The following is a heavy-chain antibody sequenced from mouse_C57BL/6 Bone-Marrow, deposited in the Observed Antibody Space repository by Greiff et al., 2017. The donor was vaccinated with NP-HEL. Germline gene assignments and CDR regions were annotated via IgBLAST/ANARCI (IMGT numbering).Heavy chain of an antibody. CDR1: GYAFSSYW. J-gene: IGHJ4*01. CDR2: IYPGDGDT. Sequence: VQLHQSGAELVKPGASVKISCKASGYAFSSYWMNWVKQRPGKGLEWIGQIYPGDGDTNYNGKFKGKATLTADKSSSTAYMQLSSLTSEDSAVYFCARKSRWLLPAMDYWGQGTSVTVSS. V-gene: IGHV1-80*01. CDR3: ARKSRWLLPAMDY. D-gene: IGHD2-3*01.